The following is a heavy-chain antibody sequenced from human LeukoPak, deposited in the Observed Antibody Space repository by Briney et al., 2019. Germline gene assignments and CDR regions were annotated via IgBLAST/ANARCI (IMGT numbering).Heavy chain of an antibody. D-gene: IGHD6-13*01. CDR1: GGSFSGYY. V-gene: IGHV4-34*01. CDR2: IYYSGST. CDR3: ASRIHSSSWYWYYFDY. Sequence: SETLSLTCAVYGGSFSGYYWSWIRQPPGKGLEWIGSIYYSGSTYYNPSLKSRVTISVDTSKNQFSLKLSSVTAADTAVYYCASRIHSSSWYWYYFDYWGQGTLVTVSS. J-gene: IGHJ4*02.